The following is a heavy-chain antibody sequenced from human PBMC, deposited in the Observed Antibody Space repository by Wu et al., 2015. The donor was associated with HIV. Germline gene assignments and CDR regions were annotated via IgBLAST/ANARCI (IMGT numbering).Heavy chain of an antibody. CDR2: IGTYNGNR. D-gene: IGHD1-26*01. Sequence: QVQLVQSGAEVKKPGASVKVSCKASGYRFTSHGISWVRQAPGQGLEWMGWIGTYNGNRNYVQKFQGRVTMTTDTSTNTAYMELRSLRSDDTAVYYCAYSGSYSAEYFQHWARAPGHRLL. CDR1: GYRFTSHG. V-gene: IGHV1-18*01. CDR3: AYSGSYSAEYFQH. J-gene: IGHJ1*01.